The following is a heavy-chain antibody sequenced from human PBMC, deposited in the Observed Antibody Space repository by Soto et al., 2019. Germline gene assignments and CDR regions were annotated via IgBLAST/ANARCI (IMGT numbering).Heavy chain of an antibody. CDR2: IRSKAYGGTT. CDR3: TREGAARPDGNFQH. V-gene: IGHV3-49*03. Sequence: GGSLRLSCTASGFTFGDYAMSWFRQAPGKGLEWVGFIRSKAYGGTTEYAASVKGRFTISRDDSKSIAYLQMNSLKTEDTAVYYCTREGAARPDGNFQHWGQGTLVTVSS. CDR1: GFTFGDYA. J-gene: IGHJ1*01. D-gene: IGHD6-6*01.